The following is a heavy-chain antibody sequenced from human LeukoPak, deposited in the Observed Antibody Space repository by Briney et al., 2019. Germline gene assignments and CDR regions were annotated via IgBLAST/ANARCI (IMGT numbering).Heavy chain of an antibody. CDR2: IYYSGST. D-gene: IGHD6-13*01. J-gene: IGHJ5*02. CDR3: ARGDSSSWSPGCWFDP. CDR1: GGSISSYY. V-gene: IGHV4-59*01. Sequence: SETLSLTCTVSGGSISSYYWSWIRQPPGKGLEWIGYIYYSGSTNYNPSLKSRVTISVDTSKNQFSLKLSSVTAADTAVYYCARGDSSSWSPGCWFDPWGRGTLVTVSS.